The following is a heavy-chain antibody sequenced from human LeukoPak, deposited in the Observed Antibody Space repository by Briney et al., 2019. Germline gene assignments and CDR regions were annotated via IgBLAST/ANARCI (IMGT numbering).Heavy chain of an antibody. CDR2: ISGSGGST. J-gene: IGHJ4*02. Sequence: PGGSLRLSCAASGFTFDDYGMSWVRHAPGKGLEWVSAISGSGGSTYYADSVKGRFTISRDNSKNTLYLQMNSLRAEDTSVYYCARDSLTMIVGRQKRGLDYWGQGTLVTVSS. D-gene: IGHD3-22*01. V-gene: IGHV3-23*01. CDR3: ARDSLTMIVGRQKRGLDY. CDR1: GFTFDDYG.